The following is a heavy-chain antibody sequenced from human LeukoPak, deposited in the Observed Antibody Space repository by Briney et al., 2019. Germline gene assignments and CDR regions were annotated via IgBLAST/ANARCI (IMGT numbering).Heavy chain of an antibody. V-gene: IGHV1-69*06. D-gene: IGHD2-2*02. CDR3: ARGSNSCSSISCHMND. CDR1: GGTFNSYA. CDR2: IIPMSDTA. Sequence: SVKVSCKASGGTFNSYAISWVRQAPGQGLEWMGGIIPMSDTANYPQKFRGRLTITADIPTSTVYMELSSLRSEDTAVYYCARGSNSCSSISCHMNDWGQGTLVTVSS. J-gene: IGHJ4*02.